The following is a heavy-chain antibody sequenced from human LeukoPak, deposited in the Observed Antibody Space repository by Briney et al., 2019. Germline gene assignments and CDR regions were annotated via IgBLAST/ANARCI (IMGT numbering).Heavy chain of an antibody. J-gene: IGHJ6*02. Sequence: GGSLRLSCAASGFTFSSYSMNWFRQAPGKGLEWVSSISSSSSYIYYADSVKGRFTISRDNAKNSLYLQMNSLRAEDTAVYYCARVSDYYGSGSSYYYGMDVWGQGTTVTVSS. V-gene: IGHV3-21*01. CDR2: ISSSSSYI. D-gene: IGHD3-10*01. CDR1: GFTFSSYS. CDR3: ARVSDYYGSGSSYYYGMDV.